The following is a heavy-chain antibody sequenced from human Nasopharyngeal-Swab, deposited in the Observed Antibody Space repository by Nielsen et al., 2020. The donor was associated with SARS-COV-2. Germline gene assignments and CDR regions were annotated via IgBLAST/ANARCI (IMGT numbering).Heavy chain of an antibody. J-gene: IGHJ4*02. Sequence: SETLSLTCTVSGDSISRYYWGWIRPPPGKGLEWIGDFSYSVITHYNASLKSRVTISLDTSKNQFSLKLSSVTAADTGVYYCAREVVGGLVDSWGQGILVTVSS. CDR2: FSYSVIT. V-gene: IGHV4-59*12. CDR1: GDSISRYY. CDR3: AREVVGGLVDS. D-gene: IGHD1-26*01.